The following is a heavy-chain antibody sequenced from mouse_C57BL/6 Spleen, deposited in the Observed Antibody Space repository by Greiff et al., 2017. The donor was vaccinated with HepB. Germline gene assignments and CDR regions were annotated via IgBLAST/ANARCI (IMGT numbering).Heavy chain of an antibody. V-gene: IGHV1-39*01. CDR3: AEGLRDLGWFAY. CDR2: INPNYGTT. D-gene: IGHD3-1*01. CDR1: GYSFTDYN. J-gene: IGHJ3*01. Sequence: VHVKQSGPELVKPGASVKISCKASGYSFTDYNMNWVKQSNGKSLEWIGVINPNYGTTSYNQKFKGKATLTVDQSSSTAYMQLNSLTSEDSAVYYCAEGLRDLGWFAYWGQGTLVTVSA.